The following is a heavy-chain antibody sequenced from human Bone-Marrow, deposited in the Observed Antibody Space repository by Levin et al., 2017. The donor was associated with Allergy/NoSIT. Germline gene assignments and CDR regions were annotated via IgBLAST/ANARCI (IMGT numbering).Heavy chain of an antibody. J-gene: IGHJ5*02. Sequence: PGGSLRLSCVASGLTFSDAWMSWVRQVPGKGLEWVGRIKPRTDGATTDYAAPVKGRFTISRDDSDSTLYLQLNNLKTEDTAVYYCTTKIPYCTNGICPAMWNHWGQGTQVTVSS. V-gene: IGHV3-15*01. CDR3: TTKIPYCTNGICPAMWNH. CDR1: GLTFSDAW. CDR2: IKPRTDGATT. D-gene: IGHD2-8*01.